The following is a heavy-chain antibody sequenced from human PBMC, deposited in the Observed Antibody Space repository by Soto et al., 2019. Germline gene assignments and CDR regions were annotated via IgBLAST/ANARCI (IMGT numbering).Heavy chain of an antibody. V-gene: IGHV3-9*01. Sequence: EVQLVESGGGLVQPGRSLRLSCAASGFTFDDYAMHWVRQAPGKGLEWVSGISWNSGSIGYADSVKGRFTISRDNAKNSLYLQMNSLRAEDTALYYCAKDIGATVTPPLYFDYWGQGTLVTVSS. D-gene: IGHD4-17*01. CDR2: ISWNSGSI. CDR3: AKDIGATVTPPLYFDY. CDR1: GFTFDDYA. J-gene: IGHJ4*02.